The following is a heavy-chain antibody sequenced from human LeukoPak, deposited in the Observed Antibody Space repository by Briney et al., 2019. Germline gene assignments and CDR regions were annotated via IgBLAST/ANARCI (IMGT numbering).Heavy chain of an antibody. CDR1: GFTFSNYA. CDR3: AKGRCGPIVETITKSWIDY. V-gene: IGHV3-23*01. J-gene: IGHJ4*02. D-gene: IGHD3-22*01. Sequence: GGSLRLSCAASGFTFSNYAMNWVRQAPGKGLEWVSTISGSGSSTYYADSVKGRFTISRDNSKNTLYLQMNSLRAEDTAVYYGAKGRCGPIVETITKSWIDYWGQGTVVTVSS. CDR2: ISGSGSST.